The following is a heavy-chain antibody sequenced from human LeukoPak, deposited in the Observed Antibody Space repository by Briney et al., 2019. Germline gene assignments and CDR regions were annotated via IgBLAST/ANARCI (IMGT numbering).Heavy chain of an antibody. CDR1: GYTFTKYL. D-gene: IGHD2-21*01. CDR2: INPQGDIT. CDR3: ARPSYCVADNCGYWLDP. V-gene: IGHV1-46*01. Sequence: GASVKVSCKTSGYTFTKYLIHWVRQAPGQRLEWMGTINPQGDITNYAQRFQGRITLTEDTSTSTVYMELSSLTSEDTAVYYCARPSYCVADNCGYWLDPWGPGTLVTVSS. J-gene: IGHJ5*02.